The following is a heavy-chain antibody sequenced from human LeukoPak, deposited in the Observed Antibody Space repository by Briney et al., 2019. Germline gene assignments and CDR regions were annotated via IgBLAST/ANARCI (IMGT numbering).Heavy chain of an antibody. CDR3: ARGPDSSGRGGFIWGYY. CDR1: GGTFSSYA. J-gene: IGHJ4*02. D-gene: IGHD6-19*01. CDR2: IIPIFGTA. V-gene: IGHV1-69*13. Sequence: SVKVSCKASGGTFSSYAISWVRQAPGQGLEWMGGIIPIFGTANYAQKFQGRVTITADESTSTAYMELSSLRSEDTAVYYCARGPDSSGRGGFIWGYYWGQGTLVTVSS.